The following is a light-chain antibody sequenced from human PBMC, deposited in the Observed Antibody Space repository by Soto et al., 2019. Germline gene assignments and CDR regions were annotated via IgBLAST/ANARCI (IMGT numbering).Light chain of an antibody. CDR2: AAS. Sequence: DIQMTQSPPSLSASVGDRVTITCRASQGISNYLAWYQQKPGKVPKLLIYAASTLQSGVPSRFSGSGSGTDFTLTISSLQPEDVATHYCQKYNSAPQWTFGQGTKVEIK. V-gene: IGKV1-27*01. CDR3: QKYNSAPQWT. CDR1: QGISNY. J-gene: IGKJ1*01.